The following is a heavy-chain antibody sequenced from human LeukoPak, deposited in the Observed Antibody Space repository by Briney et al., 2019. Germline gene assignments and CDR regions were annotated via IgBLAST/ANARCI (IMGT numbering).Heavy chain of an antibody. J-gene: IGHJ4*02. CDR2: IYTSGST. CDR3: ARAFGDFSSGYYGFDY. Sequence: SETLSLTCTVSGGSISSYYWSWIRQPAGKGLEWIGRIYTSGSTNYNPSLKSRVTMSVDTSKNHFSLKLSSVTAADTAVYYCARAFGDFSSGYYGFDYWGQGTLVTVSS. D-gene: IGHD3-3*01. V-gene: IGHV4-4*07. CDR1: GGSISSYY.